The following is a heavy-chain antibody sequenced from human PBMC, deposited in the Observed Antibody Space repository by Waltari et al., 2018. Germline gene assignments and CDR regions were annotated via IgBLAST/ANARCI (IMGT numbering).Heavy chain of an antibody. CDR3: ARGVGATTSPALDY. Sequence: QVQLQESGPGLVKPSETLSLTCAVSGYSISSGYYWGWIRQPPGKGLEWIGIIYHSGSTYYNPSLKSRVTISVDPSKNQFSLKLSSVTAADTAVYYCARGVGATTSPALDYWGQGTLVTVSS. CDR2: IYHSGST. J-gene: IGHJ4*02. V-gene: IGHV4-38-2*01. D-gene: IGHD1-26*01. CDR1: GYSISSGYY.